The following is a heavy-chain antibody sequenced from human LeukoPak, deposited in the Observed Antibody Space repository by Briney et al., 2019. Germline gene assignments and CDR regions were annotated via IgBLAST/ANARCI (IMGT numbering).Heavy chain of an antibody. Sequence: GGSLRLSCAASGSTFSSYSMNWVRQAPGKGLEWVSYISSSSSTIYYADSVKGRFTISRDNAKNSLYLQMNSLRDEDTAVYYCARDLRVVVGATYPYFDYWGQGTLVTVSS. J-gene: IGHJ4*02. CDR1: GSTFSSYS. CDR2: ISSSSSTI. V-gene: IGHV3-48*02. D-gene: IGHD1-26*01. CDR3: ARDLRVVVGATYPYFDY.